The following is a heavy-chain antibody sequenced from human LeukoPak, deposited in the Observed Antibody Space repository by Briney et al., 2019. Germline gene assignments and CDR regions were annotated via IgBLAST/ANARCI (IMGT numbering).Heavy chain of an antibody. Sequence: SVTVSCKASGGTFSSYAISWVRQAPGQGLEWMGGIIPIFGTANYAQKFQGRVTITADTSTSTAYMELRSLRSDDTAVYYCARGYAGGFDYWGQGTLVTVSS. V-gene: IGHV1-69*06. J-gene: IGHJ4*02. D-gene: IGHD2-8*01. CDR2: IIPIFGTA. CDR3: ARGYAGGFDY. CDR1: GGTFSSYA.